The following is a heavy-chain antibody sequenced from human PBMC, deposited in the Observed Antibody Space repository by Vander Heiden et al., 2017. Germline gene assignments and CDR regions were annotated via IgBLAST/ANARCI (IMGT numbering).Heavy chain of an antibody. J-gene: IGHJ2*01. CDR3: ARDGRGWYFDL. Sequence: QVQLQESGPGLVKPSETLSPTCTVSGGSISSYYWSWIRQPPGKGLEWIGYIYYSGSTNYNPSLKSRVTISVDTSKNQFSLKLSSVTAADTAVYYCARDGRGWYFDLWGRGTLVTV. V-gene: IGHV4-59*01. D-gene: IGHD3-16*01. CDR2: IYYSGST. CDR1: GGSISSYY.